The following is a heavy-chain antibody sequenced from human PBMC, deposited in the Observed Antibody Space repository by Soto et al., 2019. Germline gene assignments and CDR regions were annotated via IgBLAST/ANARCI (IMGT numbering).Heavy chain of an antibody. CDR2: ISGYNGNT. CDR3: SRFIMVGGWFDPNYYHGMDV. CDR1: GYTFSNYG. Sequence: QVQLVQSGAEVKKPGASVTVSCKTSGYTFSNYGINWVRQAPGQGLEWMGWISGYNGNTNCAQTVQGRVTMTTDTSTGTVYMELRSLKSDATAIYYCSRFIMVGGWFDPNYYHGMDVWGQGTTVTVSS. D-gene: IGHD6-19*01. J-gene: IGHJ6*02. V-gene: IGHV1-18*01.